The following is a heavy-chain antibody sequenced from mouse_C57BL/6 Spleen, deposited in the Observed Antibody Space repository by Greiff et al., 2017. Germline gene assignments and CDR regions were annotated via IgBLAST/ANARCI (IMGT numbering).Heavy chain of an antibody. Sequence: VQLKQSGTVLARPGASVKMSCKTSGYTFTSYWMHWVKQRPGQGLEWIGAIYPGNSDTSYNQKFKGKAKLTAVTSASTAYMELSSLTNEDSAVYYGTRVDYYGSSPWYFDVWGTGTTVTVSS. CDR2: IYPGNSDT. D-gene: IGHD1-1*01. V-gene: IGHV1-5*01. CDR1: GYTFTSYW. CDR3: TRVDYYGSSPWYFDV. J-gene: IGHJ1*03.